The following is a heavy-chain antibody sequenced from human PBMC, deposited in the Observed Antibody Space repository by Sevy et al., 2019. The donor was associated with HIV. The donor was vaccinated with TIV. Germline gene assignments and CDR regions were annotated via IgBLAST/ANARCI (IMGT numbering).Heavy chain of an antibody. CDR1: GFTFSSYA. D-gene: IGHD1-7*01. CDR2: ISGSGGST. V-gene: IGHV3-23*01. J-gene: IGHJ4*02. CDR3: ACNRNYVPFDY. Sequence: GGSLRLSCAASGFTFSSYAMSWVRQAPGKGLEWVSAISGSGGSTYYADSVKGRFTISIDNSKNTRYLQMNSLRAEDTAVYYCACNRNYVPFDYWGQGTLVTVSS.